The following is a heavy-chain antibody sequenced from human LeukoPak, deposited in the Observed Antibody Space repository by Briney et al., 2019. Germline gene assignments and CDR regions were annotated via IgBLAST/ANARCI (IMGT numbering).Heavy chain of an antibody. V-gene: IGHV1-2*02. Sequence: ASVKVSCKASGYTFTGYYMHWVRQAPGQGLEWIGWINPNSGGTNYAQKFQGRVTMTRDTSISTAYMELSRLRSDDTAVYYCARVSGYSYAYYYYYGMDVWGQGTTVTVSS. CDR1: GYTFTGYY. CDR2: INPNSGGT. J-gene: IGHJ6*02. D-gene: IGHD5-18*01. CDR3: ARVSGYSYAYYYYYGMDV.